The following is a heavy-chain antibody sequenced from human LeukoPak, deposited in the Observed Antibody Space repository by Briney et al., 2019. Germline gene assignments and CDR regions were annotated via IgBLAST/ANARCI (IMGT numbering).Heavy chain of an antibody. CDR2: ISGSGRT. CDR1: GVSIYSHY. Sequence: SETLSLTCTASGVSIYSHYLNWIRQPPGKPLEWLGHISGSGRTNYNPSLKSRVTMSVDTSKSQSSLSLKSLTAADTAVYYCVVSPNQDFFDFWGQGPLVTVSS. V-gene: IGHV4-4*09. CDR3: VVSPNQDFFDF. J-gene: IGHJ4*02.